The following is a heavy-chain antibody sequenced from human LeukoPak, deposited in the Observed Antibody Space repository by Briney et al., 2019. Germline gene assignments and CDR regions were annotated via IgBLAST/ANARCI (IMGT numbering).Heavy chain of an antibody. CDR3: ARLSTNSRVGGYDPQWYFDL. CDR1: GYTFINYG. J-gene: IGHJ2*01. CDR2: ISGYNGNT. V-gene: IGHV1-18*04. Sequence: EASVKASCKASGYTFINYGFSWVRQAPGQGLEWMGWISGYNGNTNYLQRFQGRVTMTTDTSTNTVYMELRSLRSDDTAVYYCARLSTNSRVGGYDPQWYFDLWGRGTLVTVSS. D-gene: IGHD5-12*01.